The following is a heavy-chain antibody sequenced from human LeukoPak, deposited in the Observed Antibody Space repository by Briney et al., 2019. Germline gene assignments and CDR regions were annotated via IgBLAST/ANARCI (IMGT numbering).Heavy chain of an antibody. CDR2: IYTSGST. CDR1: GASITTGSYY. V-gene: IGHV4-61*02. CDR3: ARDFAWVLPGRWHNWFDP. D-gene: IGHD1-26*01. Sequence: SQTLSLTCTVSGASITTGSYYWNWIRQPAGKGLEWIGRIYTSGSTNYNPSLKSRITMSIDKSKNHFSLKMTSVTAADTAMYYCARDFAWVLPGRWHNWFDPWGQGTLVTVSS. J-gene: IGHJ5*02.